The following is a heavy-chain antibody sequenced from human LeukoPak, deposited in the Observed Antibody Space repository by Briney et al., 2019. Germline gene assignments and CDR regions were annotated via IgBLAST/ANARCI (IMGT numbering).Heavy chain of an antibody. CDR3: AKAVDSSDHGGDEDWYFDL. J-gene: IGHJ2*01. V-gene: IGHV3-23*01. CDR2: ISGSGGST. Sequence: PGGSLRLSCAASGFTFSSYAMSWVRQAPEKGLEWVSAISGSGGSTYYADSVKGRFTISRDNSKNTLYLQMNSLRAEDTAVYYCAKAVDSSDHGGDEDWYFDLWGRGTLVTVSS. D-gene: IGHD6-25*01. CDR1: GFTFSSYA.